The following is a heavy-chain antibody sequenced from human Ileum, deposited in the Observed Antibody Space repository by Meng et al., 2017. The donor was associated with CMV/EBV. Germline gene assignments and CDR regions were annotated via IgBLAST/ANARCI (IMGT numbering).Heavy chain of an antibody. D-gene: IGHD3-3*01. CDR1: GGTFSSYA. CDR3: ARDLKPEYYDFWSGFLFDP. CDR2: ISSSSSYI. V-gene: IGHV3-21*01. Sequence: SCKASGGTFSSYAISWVRQAPGKGLEWVSSISSSSSYIYYADSVKGRFTISRDNAKNSLYLQMNSLRAEDTAVYYCARDLKPEYYDFWSGFLFDPWGQGTLVTVSS. J-gene: IGHJ5*02.